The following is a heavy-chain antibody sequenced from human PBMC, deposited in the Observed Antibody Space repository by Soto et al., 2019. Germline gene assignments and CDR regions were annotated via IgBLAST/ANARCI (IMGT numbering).Heavy chain of an antibody. CDR1: GGSISSGGYS. Sequence: QLQLQESGSGLVKPSQTLSLTCAVSGGSISSGGYSWSWIRQPPGKGLEWIGYIYHSGSTYYNPSLKSLVTIPVDMSKNQFSLKLSSVTAADTAVYYCARVGTEGNWFDPWGQGTLVTVSS. CDR3: ARVGTEGNWFDP. J-gene: IGHJ5*02. D-gene: IGHD5-18*01. CDR2: IYHSGST. V-gene: IGHV4-30-2*01.